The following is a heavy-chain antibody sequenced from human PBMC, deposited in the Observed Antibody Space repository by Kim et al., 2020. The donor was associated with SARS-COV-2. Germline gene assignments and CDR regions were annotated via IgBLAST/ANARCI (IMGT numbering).Heavy chain of an antibody. CDR2: ISQSGSTI. Sequence: GGSLRLSCVVSGITFSSFAMNWVRQAPGKGPEWLSYISQSGSTIYYADSVKGRFTISRDNAKNSLYLQMDSLRVEDTAIYYCARDRPGITLGANKGGFDHWGQGTLVTVSS. CDR3: ARDRPGITLGANKGGFDH. V-gene: IGHV3-48*03. D-gene: IGHD1-20*01. J-gene: IGHJ5*02. CDR1: GITFSSFA.